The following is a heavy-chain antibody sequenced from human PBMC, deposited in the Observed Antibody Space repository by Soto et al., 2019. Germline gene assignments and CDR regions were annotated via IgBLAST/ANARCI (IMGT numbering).Heavy chain of an antibody. V-gene: IGHV3-23*01. D-gene: IGHD1-20*01. Sequence: GGSLRLSCAASGFTFSSYAMSWVRQAPGKGLEWVSAISGSGGSTYYADSVKGRFTISRDNSKNTLYLQMNSLRAEDTAVYYCGPWYKLWASWLPGLNWFDPWGQGTLVTVSS. CDR1: GFTFSSYA. CDR2: ISGSGGST. J-gene: IGHJ5*02. CDR3: GPWYKLWASWLPGLNWFDP.